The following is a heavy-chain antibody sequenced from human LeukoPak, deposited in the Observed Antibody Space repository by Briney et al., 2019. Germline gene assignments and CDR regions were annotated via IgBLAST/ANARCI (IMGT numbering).Heavy chain of an antibody. V-gene: IGHV4-39*01. CDR2: IYYSGST. CDR1: GGSISSSSYY. CDR3: ARLGDGDCFDY. D-gene: IGHD4-17*01. Sequence: SETLSLTCTVSGGSISSSSYYWGWIRQPPGKGLEWIGSIYYSGSTYYNPSLKSRVTISVDTSKNQFSLKLSSVTAADTAVYYCARLGDGDCFDYWGQGTLVTVSS. J-gene: IGHJ4*02.